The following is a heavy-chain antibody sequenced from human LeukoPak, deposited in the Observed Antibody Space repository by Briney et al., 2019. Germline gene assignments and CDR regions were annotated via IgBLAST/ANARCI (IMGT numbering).Heavy chain of an antibody. Sequence: GASVKVSCKASGYTFTGYYIHWVRQAPGQGLEWVGWINPNSGATNYAQEFQGRVTMTRDTSISTAYMELSRLRSDDTAVYYCARHGGSNYLTAFDIWGQGTMVTVSS. CDR3: ARHGGSNYLTAFDI. CDR2: INPNSGAT. D-gene: IGHD4-11*01. V-gene: IGHV1-2*02. CDR1: GYTFTGYY. J-gene: IGHJ3*02.